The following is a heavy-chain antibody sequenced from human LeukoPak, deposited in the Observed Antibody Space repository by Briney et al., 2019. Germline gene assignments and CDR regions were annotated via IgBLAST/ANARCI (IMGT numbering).Heavy chain of an antibody. CDR3: ARLNVDCSSTSCSAFDY. CDR1: GYSFTSYW. V-gene: IGHV5-51*01. D-gene: IGHD2-2*01. Sequence: GEPLKTSCQGPGYSFTSYWIGWVRQVPGKGLEWMGIIYPGDSDTRYSTSFLGQVTISADKSISTAYLQWSSLKASDTAMYYCARLNVDCSSTSCSAFDYWGQGTLVTVSS. J-gene: IGHJ4*02. CDR2: IYPGDSDT.